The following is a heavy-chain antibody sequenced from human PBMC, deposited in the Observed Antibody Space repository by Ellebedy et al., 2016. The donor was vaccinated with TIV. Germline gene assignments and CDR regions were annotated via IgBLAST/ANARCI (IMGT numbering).Heavy chain of an antibody. CDR1: GFTVDDHG. CDR3: ARQRVTTFLSCMDV. CDR2: INWNGGST. J-gene: IGHJ6*02. Sequence: PGGSLRLSCAASGFTVDDHGMSWVRHAPGTGLEWVSGINWNGGSTGYADSVKGRFTITRDNAKNSLYLQMNSLRAEDTAFYHCARQRVTTFLSCMDVWGQGNTVTVSS. V-gene: IGHV3-20*01. D-gene: IGHD4-17*01.